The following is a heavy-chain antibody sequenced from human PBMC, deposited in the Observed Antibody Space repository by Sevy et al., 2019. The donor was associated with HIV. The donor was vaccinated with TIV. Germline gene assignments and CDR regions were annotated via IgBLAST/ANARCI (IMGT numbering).Heavy chain of an antibody. V-gene: IGHV3-33*01. Sequence: GGSLRLSCAASGFTFSSYGMHWVRQAPGKGLEWVALIWYDGSNKYYADSVKGRFTISRHNSKNTLYLQMYSLGAEDTAVYYCVSGAYYYESRTENFVYWGQGTLVTLSS. D-gene: IGHD3-22*01. J-gene: IGHJ4*02. CDR1: GFTFSSYG. CDR3: VSGAYYYESRTENFVY. CDR2: IWYDGSNK.